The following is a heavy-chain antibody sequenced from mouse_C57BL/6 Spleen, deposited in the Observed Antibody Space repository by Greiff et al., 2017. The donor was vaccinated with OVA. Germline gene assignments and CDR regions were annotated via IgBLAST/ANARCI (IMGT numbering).Heavy chain of an antibody. V-gene: IGHV1-61*01. CDR3: VLLRYFDY. CDR1: GYTFTSYW. CDR2: IYPSDSET. D-gene: IGHD1-1*01. J-gene: IGHJ2*01. Sequence: QVQLQQPGAELVRPGSSVKLSCKASGYTFTSYWMDWVKQRPGQGLEWIGNIYPSDSETHYNQKFKDKATLTVDKSSSTAYMQLSSLTSEDSAVYYCVLLRYFDYWGKGTTLTVAS.